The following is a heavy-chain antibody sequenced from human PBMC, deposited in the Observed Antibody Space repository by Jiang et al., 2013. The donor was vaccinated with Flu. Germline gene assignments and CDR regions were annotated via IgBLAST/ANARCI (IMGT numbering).Heavy chain of an antibody. CDR1: GGTFSTYA. Sequence: GAEVKKPVSSVRVSCKASGGTFSTYAISWVRQAPGQGLEWMGRIIPFLGTTNYAQMFQGRVTITADTSTSTAYMELSGLRSEDTAVYYCAREDGYTWNFDLWGRGTLVTVSS. V-gene: IGHV1-69*04. CDR3: AREDGYTWNFDL. J-gene: IGHJ2*01. D-gene: IGHD5-24*01. CDR2: IIPFLGTT.